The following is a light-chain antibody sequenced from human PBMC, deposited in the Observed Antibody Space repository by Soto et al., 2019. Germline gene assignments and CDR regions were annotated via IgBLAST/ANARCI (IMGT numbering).Light chain of an antibody. CDR1: SSDVGGYNY. CDR2: DVT. V-gene: IGLV2-14*03. CDR3: SSYTTSITCQIV. J-gene: IGLJ1*01. Sequence: QSVLTQPASVSGSPGQSITISCTGTSSDVGGYNYVSWYQHHPGKAPKLIIYDVTNRPSGVSNPFSGSKSGNTASLTISGLQPEDEADYYCSSYTTSITCQIVFGTGTKVTVL.